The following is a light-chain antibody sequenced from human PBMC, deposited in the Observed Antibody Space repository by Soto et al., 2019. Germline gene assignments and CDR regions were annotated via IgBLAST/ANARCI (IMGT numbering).Light chain of an antibody. CDR1: SRHSNYA. CDR3: QTWGTGFLL. J-gene: IGLJ3*02. V-gene: IGLV4-69*01. Sequence: QSVLTQSPSASASLGASVTLTCILSSRHSNYAIAWHQQQPEKGPRLLMKVHNDGSHTKGDGIPDRFSGSSSGAERYLTISSLQSEDEADYYCQTWGTGFLLFGGGTKLTVL. CDR2: VHNDGSH.